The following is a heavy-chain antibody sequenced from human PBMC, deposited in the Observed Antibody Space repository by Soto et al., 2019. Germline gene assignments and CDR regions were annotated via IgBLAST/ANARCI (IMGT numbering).Heavy chain of an antibody. D-gene: IGHD4-17*01. J-gene: IGHJ5*02. V-gene: IGHV3-9*01. Sequence: FLRLSCAASGFSFDDYAMPWVRQAPGKGLEWVSGISWNSGSIGYADSVKGRFTISRDNAKNSLYLQMNSLRAEDTALYYCAKVDDYGDFRLDPWGQGTLVTASS. CDR3: AKVDDYGDFRLDP. CDR1: GFSFDDYA. CDR2: ISWNSGSI.